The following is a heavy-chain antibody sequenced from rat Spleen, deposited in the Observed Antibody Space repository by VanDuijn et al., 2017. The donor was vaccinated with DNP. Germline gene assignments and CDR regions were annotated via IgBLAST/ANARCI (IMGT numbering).Heavy chain of an antibody. CDR1: GYTFISYY. V-gene: IGHV1-57*01. D-gene: IGHD1-11*01. CDR2: INTGGGGT. Sequence: QVQLQQSGAELAKPGSSVKISCKASGYTFISYYISWIKQTTGQGLEYIGYINTGGGGTYYNEKFKGKATLTVDKSSSTAFMQLSSLTPEDTAVYYWGRGGWDDWGQGVMVTGSS. CDR3: GRGGWDD. J-gene: IGHJ2*01.